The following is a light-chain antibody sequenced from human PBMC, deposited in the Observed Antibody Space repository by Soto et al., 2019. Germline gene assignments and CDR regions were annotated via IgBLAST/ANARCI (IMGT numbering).Light chain of an antibody. CDR3: QKYSSAPWT. J-gene: IGKJ1*01. V-gene: IGKV1-27*01. CDR2: AAS. Sequence: DIQMTQSPSSLSASVGDRVTISCRASRGIANYLAWYQQKPGKVPELLIYAASTLHSGVPSRFSGSGSGTEFTLTISSLQPEDDASYYCQKYSSAPWTFGQGTKVEIK. CDR1: RGIANY.